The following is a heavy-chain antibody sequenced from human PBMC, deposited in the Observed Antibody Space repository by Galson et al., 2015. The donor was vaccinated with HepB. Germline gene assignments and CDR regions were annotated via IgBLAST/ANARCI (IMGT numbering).Heavy chain of an antibody. V-gene: IGHV5-10-1*01. J-gene: IGHJ6*02. Sequence: QSGAEVKKPGESLRISCKGSGYSFTSYWISWVRQMPGKGLEWMGRIDPSDSYTNYSPSFQGHVTISADKSISTAYLQWSSLKASDTAMYYCARLDPNHRDFWVNYGLDVWGQGTTVTVSS. CDR3: ARLDPNHRDFWVNYGLDV. CDR1: GYSFTSYW. D-gene: IGHD3-3*01. CDR2: IDPSDSYT.